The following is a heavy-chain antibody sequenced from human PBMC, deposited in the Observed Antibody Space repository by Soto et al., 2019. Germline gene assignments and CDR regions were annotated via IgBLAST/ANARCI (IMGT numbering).Heavy chain of an antibody. D-gene: IGHD2-2*01. Sequence: GGSLRLSCAPSGFTVSSHYMSWVRQAPGKGLEWVSVINSGGSTYYADSVKGRFTISRDNSRNTLYLQMNSLRAEDTAVYYCAREVYCSSSSCQVRYGMDVWGQGTTVTVSS. CDR1: GFTVSSHY. CDR2: INSGGST. CDR3: AREVYCSSSSCQVRYGMDV. J-gene: IGHJ6*02. V-gene: IGHV3-53*01.